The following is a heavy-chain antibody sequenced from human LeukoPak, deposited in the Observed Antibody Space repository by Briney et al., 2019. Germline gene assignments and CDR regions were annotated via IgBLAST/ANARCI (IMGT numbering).Heavy chain of an antibody. Sequence: SETLSLTCTVSGASISNSSNFWGWIRQPPGKGLEWLGSIHSSGSTFYNPSLKSRVTISVDTSKNQFSLKLSSVTAADTAVYYCARGVTMMPPLYYMDVWGKGTTVTVSS. CDR1: GASISNSSNF. V-gene: IGHV4-39*07. CDR2: IHSSGST. J-gene: IGHJ6*03. CDR3: ARGVTMMPPLYYMDV. D-gene: IGHD3-22*01.